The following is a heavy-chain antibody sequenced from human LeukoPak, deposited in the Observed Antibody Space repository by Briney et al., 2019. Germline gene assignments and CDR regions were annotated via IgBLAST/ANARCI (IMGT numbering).Heavy chain of an antibody. CDR1: GYTFTSYG. D-gene: IGHD2-8*01. CDR3: AKVQPQYCTNGVCYNGLFWDY. J-gene: IGHJ4*02. V-gene: IGHV1-18*01. Sequence: ASVKVSCKASGYTFTSYGITWVRQAPGQGLEWMGWISAYYGNTTYAQKLQGRVTMTTDTSTTTSYMELRSLRSDDTAVYYCAKVQPQYCTNGVCYNGLFWDYWGQGTLVTVSS. CDR2: ISAYYGNT.